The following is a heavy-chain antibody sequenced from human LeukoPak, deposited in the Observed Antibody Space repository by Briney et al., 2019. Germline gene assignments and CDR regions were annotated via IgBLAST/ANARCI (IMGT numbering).Heavy chain of an antibody. CDR3: ATLMDIVATIASLDY. CDR2: VNPNSGGT. J-gene: IGHJ4*02. CDR1: GYTLTGYY. V-gene: IGHV1-2*02. Sequence: ASLKVSCKASGYTLTGYYMHWVRQAPGQGLEWMGLVNPNSGGTNYAQKFQGRVTMTRDTSISTAYMELSRLRSDDTAVYYCATLMDIVATIASLDYWGQGTLVTVSS. D-gene: IGHD5-12*01.